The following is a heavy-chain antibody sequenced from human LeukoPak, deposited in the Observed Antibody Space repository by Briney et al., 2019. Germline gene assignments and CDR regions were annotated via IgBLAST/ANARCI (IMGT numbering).Heavy chain of an antibody. J-gene: IGHJ1*01. CDR2: ISGSGSSI. D-gene: IGHD3-3*01. CDR3: AMGATSWSGYSFPKIFQH. V-gene: IGHV3-23*01. Sequence: GGSLRLSCAASGFTFSNYAVNWIRQAPGKGLKWVSVISGSGSSIYYTDSVKGRFTISGDNSKNTLYLQMNSLRAEDTAVYYCAMGATSWSGYSFPKIFQHWGRGTLVTVSS. CDR1: GFTFSNYA.